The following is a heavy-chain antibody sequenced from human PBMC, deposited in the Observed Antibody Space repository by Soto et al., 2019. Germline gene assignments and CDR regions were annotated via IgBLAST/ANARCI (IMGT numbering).Heavy chain of an antibody. CDR1: GGTFSSFT. J-gene: IGHJ6*02. CDR2: IIPIYGPA. Sequence: QVQLVQSGAEVKKPGSSVKVSCKASGGTFSSFTISWVLQAPGQGLEWMGGIIPIYGPANYAQKFQGRVTITADASTRTAYMELSSLRSEDTAVYYCAKYRRADWESYYYYAMDVWGQGTTVTVSS. V-gene: IGHV1-69*01. D-gene: IGHD1-26*01. CDR3: AKYRRADWESYYYYAMDV.